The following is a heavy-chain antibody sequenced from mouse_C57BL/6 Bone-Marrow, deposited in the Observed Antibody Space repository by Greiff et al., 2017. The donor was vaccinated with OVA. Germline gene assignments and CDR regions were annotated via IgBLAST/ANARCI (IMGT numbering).Heavy chain of an antibody. CDR2: ISNLAYSI. J-gene: IGHJ3*01. D-gene: IGHD2-12*01. CDR3: ARHEGYSPFAY. V-gene: IGHV5-15*01. CDR1: GFTFSDYG. Sequence: EVMLVESGGGLVQPGGSLKLSCAASGFTFSDYGMAWVRQAPRKGPEWVAFISNLAYSIYYADTVTGRFTISRENAKNTLYLEMSSLRSEDTAMYYCARHEGYSPFAYWGQGTLVTVSA.